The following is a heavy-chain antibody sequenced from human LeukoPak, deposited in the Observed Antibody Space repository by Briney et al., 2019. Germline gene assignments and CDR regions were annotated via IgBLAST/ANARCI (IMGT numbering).Heavy chain of an antibody. D-gene: IGHD3-22*01. V-gene: IGHV4-59*01. CDR1: GGSISSYY. Sequence: SETLSLTCTVSGGSISSYYWSWIRQPPGKGLEWIGYIYYSGSTNYNPSLKSRVTISVDTSKNQFSLKLSSVTAADTAVYYCARDGVNYYDISGYDIWGQGTLVTVSS. J-gene: IGHJ4*02. CDR3: ARDGVNYYDISGYDI. CDR2: IYYSGST.